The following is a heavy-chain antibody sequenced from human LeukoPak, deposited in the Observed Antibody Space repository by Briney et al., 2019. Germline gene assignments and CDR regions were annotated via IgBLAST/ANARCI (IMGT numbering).Heavy chain of an antibody. CDR2: INPSGGST. V-gene: IGHV1-46*01. CDR1: GYTFTSYY. CDR3: AREPEPHHFDY. Sequence: GASVKVSCKASGYTFTSYYMHWVRQAPGQGLEWMGIINPSGGSTSYAQKFQGRVTMTRDTSTSTVYMKLSSLRSEDTAVYYCAREPEPHHFDYWGQGTLVTVSS. J-gene: IGHJ4*02. D-gene: IGHD1-14*01.